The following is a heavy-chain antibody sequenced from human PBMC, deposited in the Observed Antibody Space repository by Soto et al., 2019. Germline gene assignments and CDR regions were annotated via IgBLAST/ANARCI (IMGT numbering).Heavy chain of an antibody. Sequence: SETLSLTCAVSGGSISSGDYSWSWIRQAPGKGLEWIGYIYNSGSTNYNPSLKSRITISVDTSKNQFSLKLSSVTAADTAVYYCARGGNGRYYYYGMDVWGQGTTVTVSS. D-gene: IGHD4-4*01. V-gene: IGHV4-61*08. CDR2: IYNSGST. CDR1: GGSISSGDYS. CDR3: ARGGNGRYYYYGMDV. J-gene: IGHJ6*02.